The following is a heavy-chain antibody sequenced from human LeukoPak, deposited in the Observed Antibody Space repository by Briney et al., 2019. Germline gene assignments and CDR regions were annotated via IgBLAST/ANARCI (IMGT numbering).Heavy chain of an antibody. V-gene: IGHV3-66*01. Sequence: PGGSLRLSCAVSGFTVSSNYMSWVRQAPGKGLEWVSVIYSGGSTYYADSVKGRFTISRDNSKNTLYLQMNSLRAEDTAVYYCAREDSGEDYWGQGTLVTVSS. CDR2: IYSGGST. CDR3: AREDSGEDY. D-gene: IGHD2-15*01. CDR1: GFTVSSNY. J-gene: IGHJ4*02.